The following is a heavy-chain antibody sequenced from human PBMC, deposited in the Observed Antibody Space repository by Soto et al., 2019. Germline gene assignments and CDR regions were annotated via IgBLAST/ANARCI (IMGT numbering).Heavy chain of an antibody. D-gene: IGHD6-13*01. V-gene: IGHV4-59*08. CDR1: GASISGYH. J-gene: IGHJ4*02. CDR3: ARAFAIVWYTYYFDY. CDR2: ISYSGAT. Sequence: QVQLQESGPGLVKPSETLSLTCTVSGASISGYHWSWIRQFPGKGVECLGYISYSGATNYNPSLKSRVTMSIDTSKNQFSLQLNSVTAADTAVYYCARAFAIVWYTYYFDYWGQGPLVTVSS.